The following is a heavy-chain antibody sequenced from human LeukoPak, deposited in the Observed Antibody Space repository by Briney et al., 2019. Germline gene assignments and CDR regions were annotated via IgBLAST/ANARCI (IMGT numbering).Heavy chain of an antibody. Sequence: SETLSLTCTVSGGSISSSSYYWGWIRQPPGKGLEWIGSIYYSGSTYYNPSLKSRVTISVDTSKNQFSLKLSSVTAADTAVYYCASLGYGSPYYFDYWGQGTLVTVSS. CDR2: IYYSGST. CDR1: GGSISSSSYY. V-gene: IGHV4-39*01. CDR3: ASLGYGSPYYFDY. D-gene: IGHD6-13*01. J-gene: IGHJ4*02.